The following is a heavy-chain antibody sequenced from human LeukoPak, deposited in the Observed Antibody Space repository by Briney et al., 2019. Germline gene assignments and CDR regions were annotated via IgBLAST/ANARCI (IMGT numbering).Heavy chain of an antibody. Sequence: GGCLRLSCAASVFTVSSNYMNWVRQATVKGLEWVSVIYSGGSTYYADSVKGRFTICRDNSKNTLYLQMNSRRAVDTAVYYCASIFYGSQATLVTVPS. CDR1: VFTVSSNY. CDR3: ASIFY. V-gene: IGHV3-66*01. J-gene: IGHJ4*02. CDR2: IYSGGST.